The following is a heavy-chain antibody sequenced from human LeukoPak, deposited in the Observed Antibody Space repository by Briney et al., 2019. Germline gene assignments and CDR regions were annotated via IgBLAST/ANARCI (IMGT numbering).Heavy chain of an antibody. CDR2: IYPGDSDT. J-gene: IGHJ6*02. D-gene: IGHD6-19*01. Sequence: GESLKISCKGSGYSFPSYWIGWVRQMPGKGLEWMGIIYPGDSDTMYSPSFQGQVTISADKSINTAYLQWSSLKASDTAIYYCARPIAVADTYYYYNMDVWGQGTTVTVSS. CDR1: GYSFPSYW. CDR3: ARPIAVADTYYYYNMDV. V-gene: IGHV5-51*01.